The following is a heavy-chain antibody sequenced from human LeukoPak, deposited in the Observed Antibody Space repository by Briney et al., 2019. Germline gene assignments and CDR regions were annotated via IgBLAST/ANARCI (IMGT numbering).Heavy chain of an antibody. CDR3: ARNANSRRYSGYATYYYYYYMDV. V-gene: IGHV4-4*07. D-gene: IGHD5-12*01. Sequence: SETLSLTCTVSGGSISSYYWSWIRQPAGKGLEWIGRIYTSGSTNYNPSLKSRVTMSVDTSKNQFSLKLSSVTAADTAVYYCARNANSRRYSGYATYYYYYYMDVWGKGTTVTVSS. J-gene: IGHJ6*03. CDR2: IYTSGST. CDR1: GGSISSYY.